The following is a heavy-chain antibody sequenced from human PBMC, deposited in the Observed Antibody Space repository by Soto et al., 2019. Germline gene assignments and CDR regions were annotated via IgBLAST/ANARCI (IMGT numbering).Heavy chain of an antibody. Sequence: EVQLVESGGGLIQPGGSLRLSCAASGFTVSSNYMSWVRQAPGKGLEWVSVIYSGGSTYYADSVKGRFTISRDNSKNTLYLQMNSLRAEDTAVYYCARDFLGYYCGSGYFDLWGRGTLVTVSS. V-gene: IGHV3-53*01. J-gene: IGHJ2*01. CDR1: GFTVSSNY. CDR3: ARDFLGYYCGSGYFDL. D-gene: IGHD3-10*01. CDR2: IYSGGST.